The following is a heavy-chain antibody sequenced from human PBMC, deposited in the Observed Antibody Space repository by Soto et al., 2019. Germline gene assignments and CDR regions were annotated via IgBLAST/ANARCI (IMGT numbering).Heavy chain of an antibody. J-gene: IGHJ6*02. CDR3: ARVGATKYYYYYYGMDV. CDR2: ISYDGSNK. V-gene: IGHV3-30-3*01. CDR1: GFTFSSYA. D-gene: IGHD1-26*01. Sequence: GSLRLSCAASGFTFSSYAMHWVRQAPGKGLEWVAVISYDGSNKYYADSVKGRFTISRDNSKNTLYLQMNSLRAEDTAVYYCARVGATKYYYYYYGMDVWGQGTTVTVSS.